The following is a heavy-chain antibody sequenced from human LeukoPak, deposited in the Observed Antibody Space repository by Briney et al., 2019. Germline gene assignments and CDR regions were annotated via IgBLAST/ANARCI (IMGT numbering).Heavy chain of an antibody. CDR3: ARVCSGGSCYLRDAFDI. Sequence: SVKVSCKASGGTFSSYAISWVRQAPGQGLEWMGGIIPIFGTANYAQKFQGRVTITADESTSTAYMELSSLRSEDAAVYYCARVCSGGSCYLRDAFDIWGQGTMVTVSS. V-gene: IGHV1-69*01. CDR1: GGTFSSYA. J-gene: IGHJ3*02. CDR2: IIPIFGTA. D-gene: IGHD2-15*01.